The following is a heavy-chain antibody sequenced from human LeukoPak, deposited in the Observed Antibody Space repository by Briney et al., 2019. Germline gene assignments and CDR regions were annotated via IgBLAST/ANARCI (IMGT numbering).Heavy chain of an antibody. D-gene: IGHD2-21*02. V-gene: IGHV3-23*01. CDR3: AKDQGGGDSWYLDL. CDR2: ISGSGDST. J-gene: IGHJ2*01. CDR1: GFTFSSYA. Sequence: PGGSLRLSCAASGFTFSSYAMTWVRQAPGKGLGWVSGISGSGDSTFYADSVKGRFTISRDNSKNTLYLQMNSLRAEDTAIYYCAKDQGGGDSWYLDLWAVAPWSLSPQ.